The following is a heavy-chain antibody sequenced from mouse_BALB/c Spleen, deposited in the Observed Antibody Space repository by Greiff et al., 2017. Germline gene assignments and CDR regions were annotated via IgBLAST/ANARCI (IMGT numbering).Heavy chain of an antibody. J-gene: IGHJ2*01. V-gene: IGHV5-6-3*01. CDR2: INSNGGST. CDR3: ARVWITTVVPFDY. D-gene: IGHD1-1*01. CDR1: GFTFSSYG. Sequence: EVQVVESGGGLVQPGGSLKLSCAASGFTFSSYGMSWVRQTPDKRLELVATINSNGGSTYYPDSVKGRFTISRDNAKNTLYLQMSSLKSEDTAMYYCARVWITTVVPFDYWGQGTTLTVSS.